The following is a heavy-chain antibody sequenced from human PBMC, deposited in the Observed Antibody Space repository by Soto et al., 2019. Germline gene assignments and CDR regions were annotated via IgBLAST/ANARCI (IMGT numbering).Heavy chain of an antibody. D-gene: IGHD2-2*01. Sequence: QVQLVQSGAEVKKPGSSVKVSCKASGGTFSSYTISWVRQAPGQGLEWMGRIIHILGIENYAQKFQGRVTITADKSTDTVYMGRSSPESEHTAIYYWAGYCSSTSCQKYNWFAPWGQRALVTVSS. V-gene: IGHV1-69*02. CDR1: GGTFSSYT. CDR2: IIHILGIE. J-gene: IGHJ5*02. CDR3: AGYCSSTSCQKYNWFAP.